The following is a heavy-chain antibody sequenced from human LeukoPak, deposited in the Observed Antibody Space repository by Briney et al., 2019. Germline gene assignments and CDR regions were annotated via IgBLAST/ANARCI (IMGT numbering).Heavy chain of an antibody. CDR3: ARDHEAANTYCFDY. Sequence: GGSLRLSCAASGFTFSTYSVNWVRQAPGKGLEWVSYISSSSSTIYYADSVKGRFTISRDNAKNSLYLQMNSLRDEDTAVYYCARDHEAANTYCFDYWGQGTLVTVSS. V-gene: IGHV3-48*02. J-gene: IGHJ4*02. CDR2: ISSSSSTI. D-gene: IGHD2-15*01. CDR1: GFTFSTYS.